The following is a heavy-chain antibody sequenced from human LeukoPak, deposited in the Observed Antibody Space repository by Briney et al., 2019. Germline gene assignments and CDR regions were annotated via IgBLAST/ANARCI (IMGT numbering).Heavy chain of an antibody. J-gene: IGHJ6*03. CDR3: ARGAVAGTWVYYYMDV. D-gene: IGHD6-19*01. CDR1: GFSFSTYS. Sequence: GGSLRLSCAASGFSFSTYSMNWVRQAPGKGLEWVSSISRSGTYIYYADSLKGRFTISRDNARNSLYLQMNSLRAEDTAVYYCARGAVAGTWVYYYMDVWGKGTTVTVSS. CDR2: ISRSGTYI. V-gene: IGHV3-21*01.